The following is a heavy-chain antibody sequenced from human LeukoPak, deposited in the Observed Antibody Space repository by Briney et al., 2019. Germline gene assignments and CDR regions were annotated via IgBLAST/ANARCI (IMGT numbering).Heavy chain of an antibody. V-gene: IGHV4-39*01. CDR1: GGPWGNSRFY. Sequence: LETLSLTCSVSGGPWGNSRFYWVCVSQPPGKGLESIGTIDSSVNTHYTPSLESRVTLSLDASSNEFSLRLTSVTAGDTAVYYCVSALRPSSVDYLQSYDGPAWGQGILVTVTS. CDR2: IDSSVNT. CDR3: VSALRPSSVDYLQSYDGPA. J-gene: IGHJ5*02. D-gene: IGHD3-22*01.